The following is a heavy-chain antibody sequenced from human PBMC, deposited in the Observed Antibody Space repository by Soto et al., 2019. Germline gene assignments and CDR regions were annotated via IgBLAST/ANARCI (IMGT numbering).Heavy chain of an antibody. Sequence: QVQLVQSGAEVKKPGASVKVSCKASGYTFTSYYIHCVRQAPGQGLEWMGVINPSGGGTSYAQKYQGRVTMTRDTCTSTVYMELSSLRSEDTAVYYCARVRGGELYDGMDVWGQGTMVTVSS. CDR2: INPSGGGT. V-gene: IGHV1-46*01. CDR3: ARVRGGELYDGMDV. CDR1: GYTFTSYY. D-gene: IGHD3-10*01. J-gene: IGHJ6*02.